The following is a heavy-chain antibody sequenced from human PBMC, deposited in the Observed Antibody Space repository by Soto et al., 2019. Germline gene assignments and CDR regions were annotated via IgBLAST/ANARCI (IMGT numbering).Heavy chain of an antibody. CDR3: AKNHGYNYGPSNVDY. CDR1: GFTFSSFG. CDR2: ISYDGSEE. D-gene: IGHD5-18*01. V-gene: IGHV3-30*18. Sequence: QVQLVESGGGVVQPGRSLRLSCSAFGFTFSSFGMHWVRQAPGKGLEWVAFISYDGSEEYYADSVKGRFTISRDNSKNTLYLQTNSLREEDTAMYYCAKNHGYNYGPSNVDYWGQGTLVAVSS. J-gene: IGHJ4*02.